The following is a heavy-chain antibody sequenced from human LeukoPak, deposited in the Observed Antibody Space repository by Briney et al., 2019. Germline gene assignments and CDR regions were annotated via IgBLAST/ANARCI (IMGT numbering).Heavy chain of an antibody. CDR2: TNQEGSEK. CDR1: GFTISTYW. J-gene: IGHJ4*02. V-gene: IGHV3-7*01. D-gene: IGHD5-12*01. Sequence: GGSLRLSRAASGFTISTYWMSWVRQAPGKGLEWVANTNQEGSEKYYVDSVKGRFTISKDNAKNSLYLQMNSLRAEDTAVYYCARDPKWLDYWGQGTLVTVSS. CDR3: ARDPKWLDY.